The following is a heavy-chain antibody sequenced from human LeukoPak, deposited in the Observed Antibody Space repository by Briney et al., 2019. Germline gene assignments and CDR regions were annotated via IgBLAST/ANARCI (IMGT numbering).Heavy chain of an antibody. CDR1: LSTFTNYG. D-gene: IGHD4-23*01. CDR3: ARGIAYGGNTLVLSASDM. CDR2: LIVYNGNT. J-gene: IGHJ3*02. V-gene: IGHV1-18*01. Sequence: ASVKVPCKPSLSTFTNYGISWVRHAPGQGLERMGWLIVYNGNTKYAQNLQGRATMTTDTSTSKAYMELRSLRSDDTGVYYCARGIAYGGNTLVLSASDMWGQGTMVTVSS.